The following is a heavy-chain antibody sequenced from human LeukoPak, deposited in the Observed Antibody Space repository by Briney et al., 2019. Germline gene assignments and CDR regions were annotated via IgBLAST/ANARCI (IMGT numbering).Heavy chain of an antibody. CDR2: ISGYNGNT. CDR1: GYTFTSYG. J-gene: IGHJ4*02. D-gene: IGHD3-16*02. CDR3: ARDGYDYVWGSYRTYYFDY. V-gene: IGHV1-18*01. Sequence: GASVKVSCKASGYTFTSYGISWIRQAPGQGLEWMGWISGYNGNTNYAQKLQGRVTMTTDTSTSTAYMELRSLRSDDTAVYYCARDGYDYVWGSYRTYYFDYWGQGTLVTVSS.